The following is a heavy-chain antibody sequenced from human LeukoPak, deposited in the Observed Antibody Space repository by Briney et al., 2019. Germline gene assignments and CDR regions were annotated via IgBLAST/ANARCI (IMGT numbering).Heavy chain of an antibody. Sequence: PGGSLRLSCAASGFTFSSYWMSCVRQAPGKGLEWVANIKQDGSEKYYVDSVKGRFTISRDNAKNSLYLQMNSLRAEDTAVYYCARGIGGADDAFDIWGQGTMVTVSS. D-gene: IGHD1-26*01. CDR1: GFTFSSYW. V-gene: IGHV3-7*01. CDR3: ARGIGGADDAFDI. CDR2: IKQDGSEK. J-gene: IGHJ3*02.